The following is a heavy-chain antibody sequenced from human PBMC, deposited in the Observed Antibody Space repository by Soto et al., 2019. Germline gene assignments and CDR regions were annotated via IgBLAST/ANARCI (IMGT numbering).Heavy chain of an antibody. J-gene: IGHJ4*02. V-gene: IGHV4-34*01. CDR1: GGAFSGYY. Sequence: SETLSLTCAVYGGAFSGYYWSWIRQPPGKGLEWIGEINHSGSTNYNPSLKSRVTISVDTSKNQFSLKLSSVTAADTAVYYCARLSRNGTDDYWGQGNLVTVSS. D-gene: IGHD1-7*01. CDR2: INHSGST. CDR3: ARLSRNGTDDY.